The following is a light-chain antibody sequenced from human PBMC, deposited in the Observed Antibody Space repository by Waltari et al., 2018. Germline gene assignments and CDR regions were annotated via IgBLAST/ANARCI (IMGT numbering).Light chain of an antibody. Sequence: SYVLTQPPSLSVAPGQTARITCGGNNIESKSVHWYRQKPGQAPVLVISYDSDRPSGIPERFSGSNSGNTATRTISRVEAGDEGDYYCQVWDANTDPGVFGTGTEVTVL. CDR2: YDS. J-gene: IGLJ1*01. CDR3: QVWDANTDPGV. V-gene: IGLV3-21*04. CDR1: NIESKS.